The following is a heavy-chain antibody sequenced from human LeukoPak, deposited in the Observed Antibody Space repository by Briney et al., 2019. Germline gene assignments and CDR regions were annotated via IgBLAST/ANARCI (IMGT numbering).Heavy chain of an antibody. J-gene: IGHJ5*02. V-gene: IGHV4-61*05. Sequence: SETLTLTCTVSGGSISSSSYYWGWIRQPPGKGLEWIGYIYYSGSTNYNPSLKSRVTISVDTSKNQFSLKLSSVTAADTAVYYCARLDYYDSSGYYDWFDPWGQGTLVTVSS. CDR1: GGSISSSSYY. CDR3: ARLDYYDSSGYYDWFDP. D-gene: IGHD3-22*01. CDR2: IYYSGST.